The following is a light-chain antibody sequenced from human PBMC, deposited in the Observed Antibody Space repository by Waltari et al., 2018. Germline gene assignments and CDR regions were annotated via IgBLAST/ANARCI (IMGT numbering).Light chain of an antibody. V-gene: IGKV3-20*01. Sequence: EIVLTQSTGTLSLSPGERATLSCRASQRVSKYLAWYQQKPGQAPRLLIYDASTRATGIPDRFSATGWGTDFSLSISRLEPEDFAVYYCQKYGTLPATFGQGTKVQMK. CDR2: DAS. CDR3: QKYGTLPAT. CDR1: QRVSKY. J-gene: IGKJ1*01.